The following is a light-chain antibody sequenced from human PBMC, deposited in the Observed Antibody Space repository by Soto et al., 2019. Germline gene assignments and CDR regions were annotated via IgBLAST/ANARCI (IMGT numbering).Light chain of an antibody. Sequence: SYELTQPPSVSVAPGKTARITCGGTNIGSKSVHWYQQKPGQAPVLVIYYDSDRPSGIPERFSGSNSANTATLTISRVEAGEEADYYCQVWDSSSDLRVFGGGTKLTVL. CDR2: YDS. CDR3: QVWDSSSDLRV. J-gene: IGLJ3*02. CDR1: NIGSKS. V-gene: IGLV3-21*04.